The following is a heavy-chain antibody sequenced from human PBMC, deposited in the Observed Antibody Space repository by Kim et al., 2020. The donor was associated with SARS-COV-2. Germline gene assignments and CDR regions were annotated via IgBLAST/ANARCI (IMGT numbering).Heavy chain of an antibody. CDR2: INHSGST. J-gene: IGHJ6*02. CDR3: ARAGLVYYDFWSGNYYYYGMDV. V-gene: IGHV4-34*01. CDR1: GGSFSGYY. Sequence: SETLSLTCAVYGGSFSGYYWSWIRQPPGKGLEWIGEINHSGSTNYNPSLKSRVTISVDTSKNQFSLKLSSVTAADTAVYYCARAGLVYYDFWSGNYYYYGMDVWGQGTTVTVSS. D-gene: IGHD3-3*01.